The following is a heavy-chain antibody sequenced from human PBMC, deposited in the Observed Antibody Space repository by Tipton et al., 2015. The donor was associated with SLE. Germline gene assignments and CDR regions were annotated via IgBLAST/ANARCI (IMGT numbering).Heavy chain of an antibody. Sequence: TLSLTCADYGGSFSGYYWSWIRQPPGKGPEWIGEINHSGSTNYNPSLKSRVTISVDTSKNQFSLKLSSVTAADTAVYYCARRPVGCNRGGFDPWGQGTLVTVSS. J-gene: IGHJ5*02. D-gene: IGHD2/OR15-2a*01. V-gene: IGHV4-34*01. CDR3: ARRPVGCNRGGFDP. CDR1: GGSFSGYY. CDR2: INHSGST.